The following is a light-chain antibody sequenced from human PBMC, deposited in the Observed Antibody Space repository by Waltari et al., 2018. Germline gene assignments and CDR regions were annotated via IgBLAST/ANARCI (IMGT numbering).Light chain of an antibody. J-gene: IGKJ4*01. Sequence: IVFTQSPAILSLSPGERSSLSCRASQSVTNYLAWYQQKPGQAPRLPIYDTSNRATGIPARFSGSGFGTDFTLTISSLAPEDFAVYYCQQRRDWPLTFGGGTKVEIK. CDR1: QSVTNY. CDR3: QQRRDWPLT. V-gene: IGKV3-11*01. CDR2: DTS.